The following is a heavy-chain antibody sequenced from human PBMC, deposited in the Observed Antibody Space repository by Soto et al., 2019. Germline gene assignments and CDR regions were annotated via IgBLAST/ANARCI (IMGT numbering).Heavy chain of an antibody. V-gene: IGHV1-18*01. Sequence: ASVKVSCKASGYTFTSYGISWVRQAPGQGLEWMGWISAYNGNTNYAQKLQGRVTMTTDTSTSTAYMELRSLRSDDTAVYYCARAIDGNDFWSCYSPPPYLSPYYYYYYYMDVWGKGTTVTVSS. D-gene: IGHD3-3*01. CDR1: GYTFTSYG. J-gene: IGHJ6*03. CDR3: ARAIDGNDFWSCYSPPPYLSPYYYYYYYMDV. CDR2: ISAYNGNT.